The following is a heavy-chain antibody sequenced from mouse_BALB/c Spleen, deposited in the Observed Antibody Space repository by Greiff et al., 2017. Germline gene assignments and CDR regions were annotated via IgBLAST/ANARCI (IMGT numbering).Heavy chain of an antibody. V-gene: IGHV5-12-1*01. Sequence: EVQLVESGGGLVKPGGSLKLSCAASGFAFSSYDMSWVRQTPEKRLEWVAYISSGGGSTYYPDTVKGRFTISRDNAKNTLYLQMSSLKSEDTAMYYCARRDYDVAWFAYWGQGTLVTVSA. CDR2: ISSGGGST. J-gene: IGHJ3*01. D-gene: IGHD2-4*01. CDR3: ARRDYDVAWFAY. CDR1: GFAFSSYD.